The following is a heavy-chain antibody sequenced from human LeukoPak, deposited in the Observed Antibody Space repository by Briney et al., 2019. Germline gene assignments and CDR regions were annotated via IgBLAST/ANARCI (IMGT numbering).Heavy chain of an antibody. D-gene: IGHD1-26*01. Sequence: ASVKVSCKASGYIFTGYYMHWVRQAPGQGLEWMGWINPNGGGTNYAQQFQGRVTMTSDTSISTAYMELSSLRSDDTAVYYCARDSYSGSYYYWGQGTLVTVSS. V-gene: IGHV1-2*02. CDR1: GYIFTGYY. CDR2: INPNGGGT. CDR3: ARDSYSGSYYY. J-gene: IGHJ4*02.